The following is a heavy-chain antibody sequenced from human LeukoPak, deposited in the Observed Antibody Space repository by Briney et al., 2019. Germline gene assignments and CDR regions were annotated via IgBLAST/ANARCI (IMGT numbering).Heavy chain of an antibody. J-gene: IGHJ4*02. D-gene: IGHD3-16*02. V-gene: IGHV4-34*01. Sequence: SETLSLTCAVYGGSFSGYYWSWIRQPPGKGLEWIGEINHSGSTNYNPSLKSRVTISVHTSKNQFSLKLSSVTAADTAVYYCARRLITFGGVIVTCFDYWGQGTLVTVSS. CDR3: ARRLITFGGVIVTCFDY. CDR1: GGSFSGYY. CDR2: INHSGST.